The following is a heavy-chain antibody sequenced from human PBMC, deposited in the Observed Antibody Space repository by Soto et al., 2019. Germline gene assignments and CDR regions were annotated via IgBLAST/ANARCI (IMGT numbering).Heavy chain of an antibody. CDR3: ARDSAYYYDSSGYENDY. CDR2: IQQDGSST. V-gene: IGHV3-7*01. D-gene: IGHD3-22*01. J-gene: IGHJ4*02. CDR1: GLTFSNYW. Sequence: PGGSLRLSCAASGLTFSNYWMRWVRQAPGKGLEWVANIQQDGSSTSYADSVKGRFTISRDNAKNTLYLQMNSLRAEDTAVYYCARDSAYYYDSSGYENDYWGQGTMVTVSS.